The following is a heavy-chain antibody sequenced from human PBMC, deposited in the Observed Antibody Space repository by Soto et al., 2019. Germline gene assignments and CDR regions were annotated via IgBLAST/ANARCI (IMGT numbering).Heavy chain of an antibody. D-gene: IGHD6-19*01. CDR2: IIPIFGTA. J-gene: IGHJ2*01. Sequence: QVQLVQSGAEVKKPGSSVKVSCKASGGTFSSYAISWVRQAPGQGLEWMGGIIPIFGTANYAQKFQGRVTITADESTNTAYMELSSLRSEDTAVYYCASSWGSSGWDYWYFDLWGRGTLVTVSS. V-gene: IGHV1-69*01. CDR3: ASSWGSSGWDYWYFDL. CDR1: GGTFSSYA.